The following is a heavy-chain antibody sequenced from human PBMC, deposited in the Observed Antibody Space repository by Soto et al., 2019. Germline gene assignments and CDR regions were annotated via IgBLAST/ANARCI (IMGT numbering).Heavy chain of an antibody. Sequence: SETLSLTCAVSGGSISRAGYSWSWIRQSPGKGLEWIGYIYNSGSTFYNPSLKSRLTISVDRSKNQLSLQLNSVTAADTAVYYCASSRVVTTYFDYWAQGTLVTVSS. D-gene: IGHD2-21*02. V-gene: IGHV4-30-2*06. CDR2: IYNSGST. CDR1: GGSISRAGYS. CDR3: ASSRVVTTYFDY. J-gene: IGHJ4*02.